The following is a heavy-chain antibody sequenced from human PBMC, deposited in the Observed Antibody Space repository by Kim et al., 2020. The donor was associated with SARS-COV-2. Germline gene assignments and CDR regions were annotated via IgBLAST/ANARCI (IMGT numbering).Heavy chain of an antibody. CDR2: ISYDGSNK. CDR1: GFTFSSYA. J-gene: IGHJ4*02. CDR3: AREGANYDIFTGYYIY. D-gene: IGHD3-9*01. V-gene: IGHV3-30-3*01. Sequence: GGSLRLSCAASGFTFSSYAMHWVRQAPGKGLEWVAVISYDGSNKYYADSVKGRFTISRDNSKNTLYLQMNSLRAEDTAVYYCAREGANYDIFTGYYIYWGQGTLVTVSS.